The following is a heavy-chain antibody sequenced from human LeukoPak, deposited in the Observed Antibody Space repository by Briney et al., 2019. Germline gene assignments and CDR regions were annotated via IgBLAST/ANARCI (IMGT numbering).Heavy chain of an antibody. Sequence: GGSLRLSCAASGFTFSSYSMNWVRQAPGKGLEWVSVIYSGGSTYYADSVKGRFTISRDNSKNTLYLQMNSLRAEDTAVYFCARDVDFYASGSYSDYWGQGTLATVSS. D-gene: IGHD3-10*01. CDR3: ARDVDFYASGSYSDY. CDR2: IYSGGST. J-gene: IGHJ4*01. V-gene: IGHV3-53*01. CDR1: GFTFSSYS.